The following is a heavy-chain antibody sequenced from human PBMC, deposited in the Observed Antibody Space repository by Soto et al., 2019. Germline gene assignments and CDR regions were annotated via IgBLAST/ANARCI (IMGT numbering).Heavy chain of an antibody. CDR3: ARSIAARLNWFDP. V-gene: IGHV3-23*01. D-gene: IGHD6-6*01. CDR2: IIDSGGST. Sequence: GGSLRLSCAASGFTFSSCAMGWVRQAPGKGLEWVSDIIDSGGSTYYADSVKGRFTISRDNAKNSLYLQMNSLRAEDTAVYYCARSIAARLNWFDPWGQGTLVTVSS. J-gene: IGHJ5*02. CDR1: GFTFSSCA.